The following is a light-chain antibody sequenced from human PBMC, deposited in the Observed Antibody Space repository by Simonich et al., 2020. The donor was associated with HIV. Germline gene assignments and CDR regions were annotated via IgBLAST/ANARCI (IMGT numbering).Light chain of an antibody. J-gene: IGKJ1*01. CDR3: QQYGSSPPMVL. CDR2: GAS. Sequence: EIVMTQSPATLSVSPGERATLSCRASQSVSSSHLAWYQQKPGQAPRLLIYGASSRATGIPDRFSGSGSGTDFTLTISRLEPEDFAMYYCQQYGSSPPMVLFGQGTKVEIK. V-gene: IGKV3-20*01. CDR1: QSVSSSH.